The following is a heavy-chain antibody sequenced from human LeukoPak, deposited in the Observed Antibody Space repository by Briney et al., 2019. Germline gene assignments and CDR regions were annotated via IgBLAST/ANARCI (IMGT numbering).Heavy chain of an antibody. V-gene: IGHV5-51*01. CDR3: ARPGQLGEYTPYYFDY. Sequence: GESLKISCKGSGYSFTSYWIGWVRQMPGKGLEWMGIIYPVDSDTRYSPSFQGQVTISADKSISTAYLQWSSLKASDTAMYHCARPGQLGEYTPYYFDYWGQGTLVTVSS. D-gene: IGHD3-16*01. J-gene: IGHJ4*02. CDR1: GYSFTSYW. CDR2: IYPVDSDT.